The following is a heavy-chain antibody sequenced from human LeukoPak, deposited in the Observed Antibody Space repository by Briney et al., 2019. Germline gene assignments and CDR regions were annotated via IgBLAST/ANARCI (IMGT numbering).Heavy chain of an antibody. D-gene: IGHD6-19*01. Sequence: SVKVSCKASGGTFSTNGFSWVRQAPGQGLEWMGGIIPMFGTPTYAQRLQGRVTITADESTSTAYMELSSLRSEDTAVYYCARKFGSSWSNPFDYWGQGTLVTVSS. CDR2: IIPMFGTP. V-gene: IGHV1-69*13. J-gene: IGHJ4*02. CDR1: GGTFSTNG. CDR3: ARKFGSSWSNPFDY.